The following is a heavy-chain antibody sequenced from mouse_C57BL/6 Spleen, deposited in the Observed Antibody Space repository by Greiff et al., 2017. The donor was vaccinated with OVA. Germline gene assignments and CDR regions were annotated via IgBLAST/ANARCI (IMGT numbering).Heavy chain of an antibody. D-gene: IGHD1-1*01. CDR2: INPSTGGT. CDR1: GYSFTGYY. V-gene: IGHV1-42*01. CDR3: ASYYYGRYFDV. Sequence: VQLKQSGPELVKPGASVKISCKASGYSFTGYYMNWVKQSPEKSLEWIGEINPSTGGTTYNQKFKAKATLTVDKSSSTAYMQLKSLTSEDSAVYYCASYYYGRYFDVWGTGTTVTVSS. J-gene: IGHJ1*03.